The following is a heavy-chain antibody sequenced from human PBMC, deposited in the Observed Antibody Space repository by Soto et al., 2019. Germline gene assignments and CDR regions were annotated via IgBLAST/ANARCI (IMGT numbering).Heavy chain of an antibody. V-gene: IGHV3-30*18. CDR2: ISYDGSNK. Sequence: WVRQAPGKGLEWVAVISYDGSNKYYADSVKGRFAISRDNSKNTLYLQMNSLRAEDTAVYYCAKESTEYCGGDCYSLFGDYYHYGMAVWAQGTPATVSS. D-gene: IGHD2-21*02. CDR3: AKESTEYCGGDCYSLFGDYYHYGMAV. J-gene: IGHJ6*02.